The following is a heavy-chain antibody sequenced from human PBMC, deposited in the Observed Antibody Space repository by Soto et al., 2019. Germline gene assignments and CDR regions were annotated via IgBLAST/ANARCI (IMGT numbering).Heavy chain of an antibody. CDR3: AFQGVAVAGPSDAFDI. CDR1: GYTFTSYG. CDR2: ISAYNGNT. V-gene: IGHV1-18*01. J-gene: IGHJ3*02. Sequence: ASVNVSCKASGYTFTSYGISWVRQAPGQGLEWMGWISAYNGNTNYAQKLQGRVTMTTDTSTSTAYMELRSLRSDDTAVYYCAFQGVAVAGPSDAFDIWGQGTMVTVSS. D-gene: IGHD6-19*01.